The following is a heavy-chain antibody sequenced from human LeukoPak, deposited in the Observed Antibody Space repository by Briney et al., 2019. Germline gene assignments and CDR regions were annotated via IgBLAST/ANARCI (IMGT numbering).Heavy chain of an antibody. CDR2: IYCSGST. J-gene: IGHJ4*02. V-gene: IGHV4-39*01. D-gene: IGHD3-22*01. CDR1: GGSISSSSYY. Sequence: PSETLSLTCTVSGGSISSSSYYWGWIRQPPGKGLEWIGSIYCSGSTYYNPSLKSRVTISVDTSKNQFSLKLSSVTAADTAVYYCCTMITYYDSNDYWGQGTLVTVSS. CDR3: CTMITYYDSNDY.